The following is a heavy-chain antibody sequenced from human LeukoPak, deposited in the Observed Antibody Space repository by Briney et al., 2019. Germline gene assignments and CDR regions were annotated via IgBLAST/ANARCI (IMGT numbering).Heavy chain of an antibody. CDR3: ARGVYAYYYFDY. V-gene: IGHV4-34*01. CDR2: INDSGST. D-gene: IGHD3-16*01. CDR1: GGSFSGYY. Sequence: PSETLPLTCAVYGGSFSGYYWSWVRQPPGKGLEWIGEINDSGSTNYNPSLKSRVTMSVDTSKNQFSLTLSSVTAADTAVYYCARGVYAYYYFDYWGQGTLVTVSS. J-gene: IGHJ4*02.